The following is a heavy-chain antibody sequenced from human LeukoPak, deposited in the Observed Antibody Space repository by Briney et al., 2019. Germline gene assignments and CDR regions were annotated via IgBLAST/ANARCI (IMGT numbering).Heavy chain of an antibody. CDR2: IRYDGRNK. Sequence: GGSLRLSCAASGFTFSSYGMHWVRQAPGKGLEWVAFIRYDGRNKYHGDSVKGRFTISRDNSKNALYLQMNSLRAEDTAVYYCARDLIHAFDIWGQGTMVTVSS. CDR3: ARDLIHAFDI. V-gene: IGHV3-30*02. J-gene: IGHJ3*02. CDR1: GFTFSSYG.